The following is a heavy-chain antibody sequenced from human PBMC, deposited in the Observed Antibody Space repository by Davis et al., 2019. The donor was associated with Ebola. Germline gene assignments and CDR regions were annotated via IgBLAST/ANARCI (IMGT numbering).Heavy chain of an antibody. Sequence: SVKVSCKASGGTFRSYGISWVRQAPGQGLEWMGGNIPISGTAIYAQKFQVRVTITADESTSTAYMEVSSLRSDDTAVYYCATGRDGYNYFDCWGQGTLVTVSS. D-gene: IGHD5-24*01. J-gene: IGHJ4*02. CDR3: ATGRDGYNYFDC. V-gene: IGHV1-69*13. CDR1: GGTFRSYG. CDR2: NIPISGTA.